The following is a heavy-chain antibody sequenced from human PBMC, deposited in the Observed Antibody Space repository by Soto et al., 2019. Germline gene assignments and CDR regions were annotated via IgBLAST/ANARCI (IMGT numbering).Heavy chain of an antibody. CDR1: VFTFIGSA. Sequence: GWSLRLSCASSVFTFIGSAMHWVRQASGKGLEWVGRIRSKANSYATAYAASVKDRFTISRDDSKNTAYLQMNSLKTEDTAVYYCTRPRYYDSSGYYYSDYWGQGTLVTVSS. V-gene: IGHV3-73*01. J-gene: IGHJ4*02. D-gene: IGHD3-22*01. CDR3: TRPRYYDSSGYYYSDY. CDR2: IRSKANSYAT.